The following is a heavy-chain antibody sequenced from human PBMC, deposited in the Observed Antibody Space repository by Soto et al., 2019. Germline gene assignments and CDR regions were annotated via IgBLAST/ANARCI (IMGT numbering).Heavy chain of an antibody. CDR1: GYRFASYW. J-gene: IGHJ4*01. Sequence: AESLKISCKGSGYRFASYWIGWVRQMQGKGLEWMAIIYPADSDIRYSPSFQGQVTISADTSITTAYLQWDSLKASDTAMYYCARRSPYSNSWYYFDYWGHGTLVTVSS. D-gene: IGHD6-13*01. CDR3: ARRSPYSNSWYYFDY. V-gene: IGHV5-51*01. CDR2: IYPADSDI.